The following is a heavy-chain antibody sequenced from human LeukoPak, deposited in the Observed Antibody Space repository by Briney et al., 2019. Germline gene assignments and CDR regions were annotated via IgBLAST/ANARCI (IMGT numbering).Heavy chain of an antibody. CDR3: ARQISDYYYYYMDV. CDR2: IYYIGTI. D-gene: IGHD3-10*01. CDR1: SRSITTSNYY. V-gene: IGHV4-39*01. J-gene: IGHJ6*03. Sequence: SETLSLTCTVPSRSITTSNYYWGWIRQPPGKGLEWFGTIYYIGTIYYDPSLESRVTISEDTSKNKFSLTLRSVTAADTAVYYCARQISDYYYYYMDVWGKGTTVTVSS.